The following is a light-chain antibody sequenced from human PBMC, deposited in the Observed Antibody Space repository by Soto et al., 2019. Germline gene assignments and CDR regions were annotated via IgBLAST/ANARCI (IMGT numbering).Light chain of an antibody. CDR1: QSVSSSY. CDR3: QQYGSSPGT. J-gene: IGKJ1*01. CDR2: GAS. Sequence: EIVLTQSPGTLSLSPGERATLSCRASQSVSSSYLAWYQQKPGQAPRLLIDGASSRATGIPDRFSGSGSGTDLILIISRLEPEDLAVYYCQQYGSSPGTFGQGTKVEIK. V-gene: IGKV3-20*01.